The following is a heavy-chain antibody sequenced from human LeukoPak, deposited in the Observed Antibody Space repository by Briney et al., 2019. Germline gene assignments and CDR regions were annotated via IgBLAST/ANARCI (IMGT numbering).Heavy chain of an antibody. J-gene: IGHJ3*02. Sequence: GGSLRLSCAASGFTFSSYAMHWVRQAPGKGLEWVAVISYDGSNKYYADSVKGRFTISRDNSKNTLYLQMNSLRAEDTAVYYCARGRYSYGPAGQAFDIWDQGTMVTVSS. CDR3: ARGRYSYGPAGQAFDI. CDR1: GFTFSSYA. CDR2: ISYDGSNK. D-gene: IGHD5-18*01. V-gene: IGHV3-30*04.